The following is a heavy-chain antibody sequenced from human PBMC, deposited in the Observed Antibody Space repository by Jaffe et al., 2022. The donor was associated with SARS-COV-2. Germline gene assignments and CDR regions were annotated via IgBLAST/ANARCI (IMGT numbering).Heavy chain of an antibody. Sequence: QVHLVQSGAEVKKPGASVKVSCKASAYSFTDYYMHWVRQAPGQGLEWMGWINPNNGDTEYAQKIQGRVTLTRDTSISTAYMELSRVTSDDTAVYFCARVDHNDRSGTLGYWGQGTLVTVSS. J-gene: IGHJ4*02. V-gene: IGHV1-2*02. CDR1: AYSFTDYY. CDR3: ARVDHNDRSGTLGY. D-gene: IGHD3-22*01. CDR2: INPNNGDT.